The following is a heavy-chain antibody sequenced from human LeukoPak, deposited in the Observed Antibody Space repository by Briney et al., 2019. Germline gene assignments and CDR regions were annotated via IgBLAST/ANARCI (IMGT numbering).Heavy chain of an antibody. CDR1: GGSISSSSYY. CDR3: AKYYYSASDAFDI. D-gene: IGHD2/OR15-2a*01. J-gene: IGHJ3*02. CDR2: IYDIGSP. Sequence: SETLSLTCTVSGGSISSSSYYWGWHRQPPGKGLVWIGTIYDIGSPYYNPSLKKRFPISGDTSKDQFSLKLSSVTATDTSVYYCAKYYYSASDAFDIWGQGTMVTVSS. V-gene: IGHV4-39*01.